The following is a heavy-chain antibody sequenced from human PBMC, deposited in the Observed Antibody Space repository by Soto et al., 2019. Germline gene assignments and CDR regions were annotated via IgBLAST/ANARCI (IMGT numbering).Heavy chain of an antibody. CDR2: INQSGST. V-gene: IGHV4-34*01. Sequence: LSLTCGVYGGAFSGYHWSWIRQAPGKGLEWIGEINQSGSTNYSPSLKSRVTMSVDTSKKQFSLTLSSVTAADTALYYCATRDAYYGMDFWGQGTTVTVSS. J-gene: IGHJ6*02. CDR1: GGAFSGYH. CDR3: ATRDAYYGMDF.